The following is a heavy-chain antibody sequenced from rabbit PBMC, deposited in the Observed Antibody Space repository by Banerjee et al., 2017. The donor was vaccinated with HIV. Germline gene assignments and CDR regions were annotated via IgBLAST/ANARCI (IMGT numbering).Heavy chain of an antibody. V-gene: IGHV1S43*01. CDR1: GSDFSSNV. J-gene: IGHJ4*01. CDR2: IYISNSDK. CDR3: LRDRVGDSDYGSLDL. D-gene: IGHD2-1*01. Sequence: QSLVESGGDLVQPAGGLTLICKASGSDFSSNVMCWVRQAPGKGLEFVAGIYISNSDKWDASWVTGQFTISRSPSLNTVDLKMTSLTVADTACYFCLRDRVGDSDYGSLDLWGPGPLLTVS.